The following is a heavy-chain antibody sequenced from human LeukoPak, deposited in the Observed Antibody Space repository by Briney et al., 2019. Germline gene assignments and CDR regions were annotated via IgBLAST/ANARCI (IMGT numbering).Heavy chain of an antibody. D-gene: IGHD3-22*01. V-gene: IGHV4-34*01. J-gene: IGHJ4*02. CDR3: ARFRSGYSSIRPYYFDY. CDR2: INHNGST. CDR1: GGSFSGYY. Sequence: SETLSLTCAVYGGSFSGYYWSWIRQPPGKGLEWIGEINHNGSTNYNPSLKSRVTISVDTSKNQFSLKLSSVTAADTAVYYCARFRSGYSSIRPYYFDYWGQGTLVTVSS.